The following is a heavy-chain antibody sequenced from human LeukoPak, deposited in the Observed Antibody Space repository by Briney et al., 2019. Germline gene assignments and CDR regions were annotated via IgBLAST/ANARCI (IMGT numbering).Heavy chain of an antibody. CDR1: GFTFSSYS. J-gene: IGHJ4*02. CDR2: ISSSSSYI. Sequence: PGGSLRLSCAASGFTFSSYSMTWARQAPGKGLEWVSSISSSSSYIYYADSVKGRFTISRDNAKNSLYLQMNSLRAEDTAVYYCARDRPAPSIAARAFDYWGQGTLVTVSS. V-gene: IGHV3-21*01. D-gene: IGHD6-6*01. CDR3: ARDRPAPSIAARAFDY.